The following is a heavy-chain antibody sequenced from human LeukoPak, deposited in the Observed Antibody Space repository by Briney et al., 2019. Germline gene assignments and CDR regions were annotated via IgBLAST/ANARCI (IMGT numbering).Heavy chain of an antibody. CDR3: AKEGGSGSYYPENFDY. V-gene: IGHV3-23*01. D-gene: IGHD3-10*01. Sequence: PGRSLRLSCTASGFTFGDYAMSWVRQAPGKGLEWVSAISGSGGSTYYADSVKGRFTISRDNSKNTLYLQMNSLRAEDTAVYYCAKEGGSGSYYPENFDYWGQGTLVTVSS. CDR1: GFTFGDYA. CDR2: ISGSGGST. J-gene: IGHJ4*02.